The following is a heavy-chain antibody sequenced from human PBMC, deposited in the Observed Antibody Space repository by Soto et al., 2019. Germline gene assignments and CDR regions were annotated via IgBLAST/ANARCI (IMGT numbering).Heavy chain of an antibody. V-gene: IGHV3-23*01. CDR1: GFTFSSYA. D-gene: IGHD6-25*01. J-gene: IGHJ4*02. CDR2: ISGSGGST. Sequence: GWSLRLSCAASGFTFSSYAMSWVRQAPGKGLEWVSAISGSGGSTYYADSVKGRFTISRDNSKNTLYLQMNSLRAEDTAVYYCAKTLPSGHAPPAFDYWGQGTLVTVSS. CDR3: AKTLPSGHAPPAFDY.